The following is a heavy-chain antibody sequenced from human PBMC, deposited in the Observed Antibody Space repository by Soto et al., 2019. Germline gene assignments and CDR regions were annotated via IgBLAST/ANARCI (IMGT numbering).Heavy chain of an antibody. CDR1: GGSISSYY. CDR2: IYYSGST. V-gene: IGHV4-59*01. J-gene: IGHJ5*02. Sequence: PSETLSLTCTVSGGSISSYYWSWIRQPPGKGLEWIGYIYYSGSTNYNPSLKSRVTISVDTSKNQFSLKLSSVTAADTAVYYCARGIAAAGTTGSRWFDPWGQGTLVTVSS. CDR3: ARGIAAAGTTGSRWFDP. D-gene: IGHD6-13*01.